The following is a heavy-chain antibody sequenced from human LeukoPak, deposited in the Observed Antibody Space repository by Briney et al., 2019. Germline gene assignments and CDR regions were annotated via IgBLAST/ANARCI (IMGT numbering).Heavy chain of an antibody. J-gene: IGHJ4*02. V-gene: IGHV3-23*01. CDR2: ISGSGGST. D-gene: IGHD1-26*01. CDR3: AKDPIIVGAPDY. Sequence: GRSLRLSCAASGFTFSSCAMSWVRQAPGKGLEWVSAISGSGGSTYYADSVKGRFTISRDNSKNTLYLQMNSLRAEDTAVYYCAKDPIIVGAPDYWGQGTLVTVSS. CDR1: GFTFSSCA.